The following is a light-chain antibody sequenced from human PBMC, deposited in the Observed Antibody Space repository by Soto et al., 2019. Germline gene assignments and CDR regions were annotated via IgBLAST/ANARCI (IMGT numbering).Light chain of an antibody. J-gene: IGKJ1*01. V-gene: IGKV3D-20*02. CDR3: QQSFSSPWT. CDR1: QSVGSK. Sequence: EIVLTQSPSTLSCSVGQIQNIPCRASQSVGSKLAWYQQKPGQGPRLLIYGASTRATGIPDRFSGSGSGTDFTLTISRLEPEDFATYYCQQSFSSPWTFGQGTKVDIK. CDR2: GAS.